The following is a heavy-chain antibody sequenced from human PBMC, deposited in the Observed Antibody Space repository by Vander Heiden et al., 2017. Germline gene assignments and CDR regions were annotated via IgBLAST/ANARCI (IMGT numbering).Heavy chain of an antibody. Sequence: QLQLHQSGPVLVKSSQTLPLTCAISRYSVPINRASSSSIRQSPSRGLEWLGRTYYRSKWYNDYAVSVKSRITINPDTSKNQFSLQLNSVTPEDTAVYYCARERAVAGTSWFDPWGQGTLVTVSS. J-gene: IGHJ5*02. CDR2: TYYRSKWYN. CDR3: ARERAVAGTSWFDP. CDR1: RYSVPINRAS. V-gene: IGHV6-1*01. D-gene: IGHD6-19*01.